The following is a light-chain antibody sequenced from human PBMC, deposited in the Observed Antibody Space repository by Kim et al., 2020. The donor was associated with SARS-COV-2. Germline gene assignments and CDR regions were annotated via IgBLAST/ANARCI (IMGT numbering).Light chain of an antibody. V-gene: IGLV2-14*01. CDR3: SSYATGNTWV. CDR1: SSDVGGYNY. Sequence: QSALTQPASVSGSPGQSITVSCSGTSSDVGGYNYVCWYQQHPDKAPKLIIYDVTKRRSGVSDRFSGSKSGNTASLTISGLQADDEADYYCSSYATGNTWVFGGGTQLTVL. CDR2: DVT. J-gene: IGLJ3*02.